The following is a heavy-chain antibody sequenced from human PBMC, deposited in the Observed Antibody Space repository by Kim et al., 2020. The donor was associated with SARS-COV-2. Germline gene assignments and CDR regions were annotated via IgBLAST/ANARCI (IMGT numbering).Heavy chain of an antibody. V-gene: IGHV3-21*01. J-gene: IGHJ6*02. Sequence: GGSLRLSCAASGFTFSSYSMNWVRQAPGKGLEWVSSIISIRSYVYYAESVKGRFPISSVNAKNSLCLQMNSLSAEDAVVSYCARGSRDYYDRSGYYRTDYYYGIDVWGQGTTGTVSS. CDR3: ARGSRDYYDRSGYYRTDYYYGIDV. D-gene: IGHD3-22*01. CDR1: GFTFSSYS. CDR2: IISIRSYV.